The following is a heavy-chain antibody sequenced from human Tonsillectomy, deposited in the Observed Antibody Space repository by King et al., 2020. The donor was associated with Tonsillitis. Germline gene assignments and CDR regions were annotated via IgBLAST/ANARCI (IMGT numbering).Heavy chain of an antibody. CDR3: AREGSSGWFDY. CDR2: INHSGST. D-gene: IGHD6-19*01. V-gene: IGHV4-34*01. CDR1: GGSFSGYY. J-gene: IGHJ4*02. Sequence: VQLQQWGAGLLKPSETLSLTCAVYGGSFSGYYWSWIRQPPGKGLEWIGEINHSGSTNYNPSLKSRVNISVDTSKNQFSLKLSSVTAADTAVYYCAREGSSGWFDYWGQGTLVTVSS.